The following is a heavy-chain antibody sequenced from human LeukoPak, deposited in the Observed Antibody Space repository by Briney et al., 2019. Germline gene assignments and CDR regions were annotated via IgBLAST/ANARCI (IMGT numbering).Heavy chain of an antibody. CDR3: AKGGVPVEMATIEM. Sequence: PGGSLRLSCAASGFTFSSYGMHWVRQAPGKGLEWVAFIRYDGSNKYYADSVKGRFTISRDNSENTLYLQMNSLRAEDTAVYYCAKGGVPVEMATIEMWGQGTLVTVSS. J-gene: IGHJ4*02. V-gene: IGHV3-30*02. D-gene: IGHD5-24*01. CDR2: IRYDGSNK. CDR1: GFTFSSYG.